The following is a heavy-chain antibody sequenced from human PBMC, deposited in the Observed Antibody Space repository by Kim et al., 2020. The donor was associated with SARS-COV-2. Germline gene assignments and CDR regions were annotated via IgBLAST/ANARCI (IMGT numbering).Heavy chain of an antibody. Sequence: PSLKRRVTVSVDTSKTQFSLRLRSVSAADTAVYYCARVGLYSGSYYFDFWGQGTLVTVSS. D-gene: IGHD1-26*01. J-gene: IGHJ4*02. V-gene: IGHV4-59*01. CDR3: ARVGLYSGSYYFDF.